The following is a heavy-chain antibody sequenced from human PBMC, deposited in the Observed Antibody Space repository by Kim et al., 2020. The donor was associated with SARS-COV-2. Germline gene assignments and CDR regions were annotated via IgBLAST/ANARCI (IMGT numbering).Heavy chain of an antibody. Sequence: GGSLRLSCAASGFTFSSYSMNWVRQAPGKGLEWVSSISSSSSYIYYADSVKGRFTISRDNAKNSLYLQMNSLRAEDTAVYYCARDLGRGKWELLNVPYYYYYGMDVWGQGTTVTVSS. CDR2: ISSSSSYI. D-gene: IGHD1-26*01. CDR1: GFTFSSYS. V-gene: IGHV3-21*01. CDR3: ARDLGRGKWELLNVPYYYYYGMDV. J-gene: IGHJ6*02.